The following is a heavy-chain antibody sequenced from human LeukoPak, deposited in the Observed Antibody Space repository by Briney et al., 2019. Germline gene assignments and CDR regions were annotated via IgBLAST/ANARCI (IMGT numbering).Heavy chain of an antibody. CDR1: GASLSDYY. V-gene: IGHV4-34*01. CDR3: VRQGTNSGYYLLDY. J-gene: IGHJ4*02. CDR2: VAHKGPTVYSPTLNR. Sequence: SETLSLTCAVYGASLSDYYWSWMRQSPGNGLQWIGEVAHKGPTVYSPTLNRKYNPSLQSRVTMSVDPSKNQFSLKLTSVTVADTATYYCVRQGTNSGYYLLDYWGQGHPVIVSS. D-gene: IGHD3-22*01.